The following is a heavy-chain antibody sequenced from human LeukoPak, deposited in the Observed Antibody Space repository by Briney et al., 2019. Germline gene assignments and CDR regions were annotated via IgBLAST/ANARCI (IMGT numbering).Heavy chain of an antibody. J-gene: IGHJ6*02. CDR3: AKDINLDPGSYGMDV. CDR2: VSWNSGSI. V-gene: IGHV3-9*01. CDR1: GFTFDDYA. Sequence: GGSLRLSCAASGFTFDDYAMHWVRQAPGRGLEWVSGVSWNSGSIGYADSVKGRFTISRDNAKNPLYLQMNSLRAEDTALYYCAKDINLDPGSYGMDVWGQGTTVTVSS. D-gene: IGHD3/OR15-3a*01.